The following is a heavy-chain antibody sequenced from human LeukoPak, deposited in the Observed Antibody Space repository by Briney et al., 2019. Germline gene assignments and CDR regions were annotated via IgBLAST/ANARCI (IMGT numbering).Heavy chain of an antibody. D-gene: IGHD1-26*01. CDR2: ISAYNDNT. Sequence: ASVKVSCKASGYTFTNYAITWVRQAPGQGLEWMGWISAYNDNTNYAQKFRGRGTMTTDTSTSTAYMELRSLTSADTAVYYCVRDDGWDVEWFQHWGQGTLVTVSS. CDR1: GYTFTNYA. CDR3: VRDDGWDVEWFQH. J-gene: IGHJ1*01. V-gene: IGHV1-18*01.